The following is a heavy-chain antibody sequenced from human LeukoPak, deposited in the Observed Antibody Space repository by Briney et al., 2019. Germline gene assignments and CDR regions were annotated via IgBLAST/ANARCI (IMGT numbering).Heavy chain of an antibody. V-gene: IGHV4-34*01. CDR1: GGSFSGYY. CDR3: ARHGSGHDY. CDR2: INHSGST. J-gene: IGHJ4*02. D-gene: IGHD3-10*01. Sequence: SETLSLTCAVYGGSFSGYYWSWIRQPPGKGLEWIGEINHSGSTNYNPSLKSRVTISVDTSKNQFSLKLSSVAAADTAVYYCARHGSGHDYWGQGTLVTASS.